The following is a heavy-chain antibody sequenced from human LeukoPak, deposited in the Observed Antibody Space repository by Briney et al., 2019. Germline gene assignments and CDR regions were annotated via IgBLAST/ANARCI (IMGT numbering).Heavy chain of an antibody. J-gene: IGHJ4*02. CDR1: GGSFSDYY. CDR3: AGSSYIGLDF. Sequence: SETLSLTCAVYGGSFSDYYWSWFRQPPGKGLEWIGEINHSGSTNYNPSLKSRVTISVDTSKNQFSLRLSSVTAADTSVYYCAGSSYIGLDFWGQGTLVTVSS. CDR2: INHSGST. D-gene: IGHD3-22*01. V-gene: IGHV4-34*01.